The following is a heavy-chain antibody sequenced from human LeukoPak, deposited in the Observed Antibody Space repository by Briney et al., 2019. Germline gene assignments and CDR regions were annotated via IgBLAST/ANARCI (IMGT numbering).Heavy chain of an antibody. CDR2: ISSKAYGGTT. CDR3: TRDGVDTAVRY. V-gene: IGHV3-49*04. J-gene: IGHJ4*02. CDR1: GFTFGDYA. D-gene: IGHD5-18*01. Sequence: GGSLRLSCTASGFTFGDYAMSWVRQAPGKGLEWVGFISSKAYGGTTEYAASVKGRFTISRDDSKSIAYLQMNSLKTEDTAVYYCTRDGVDTAVRYWGQGTLVTVSS.